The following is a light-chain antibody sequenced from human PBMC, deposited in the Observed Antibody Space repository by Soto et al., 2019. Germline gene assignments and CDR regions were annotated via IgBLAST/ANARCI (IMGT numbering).Light chain of an antibody. CDR2: TTT. CDR1: QSVTSSY. J-gene: IGKJ3*01. Sequence: EIVLTQSPGPLSFSPGERATLSCTASQSVTSSYLAWYQRKPGQAPRLLILTTTIRATDIPDRFSGSGSGTDFTLTISRREPEDFAVYFCQQYGFSPPFTFGPGTKVDI. V-gene: IGKV3-20*01. CDR3: QQYGFSPPFT.